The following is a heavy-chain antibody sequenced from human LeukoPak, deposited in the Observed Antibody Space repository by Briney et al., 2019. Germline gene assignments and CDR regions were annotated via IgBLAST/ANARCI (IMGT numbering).Heavy chain of an antibody. J-gene: IGHJ6*03. CDR2: IIPIFGTA. D-gene: IGHD4-11*01. CDR1: GGTFISYA. CDR3: ARSVTGPHYYYYMDV. V-gene: IGHV1-69*05. Sequence: ASXKVSCKASGGTFISYAISWVRQAPGQGLEWMGRIIPIFGTANYAQKFQGRVTITTDEYTSEAYMELSSLRSEDTAVYYCARSVTGPHYYYYMDVWGKGTTVTVSS.